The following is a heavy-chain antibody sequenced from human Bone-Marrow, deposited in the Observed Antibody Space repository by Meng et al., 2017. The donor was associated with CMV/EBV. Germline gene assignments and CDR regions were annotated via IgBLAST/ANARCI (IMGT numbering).Heavy chain of an antibody. CDR3: ARRSYYPDDSYYGMDV. J-gene: IGHJ6*02. Sequence: ASVKVSCKASGYTFTSYGISWVRQAPGQGLEWMGWISAYNGNTNYAQKLQGRVAMTTDTSTSTAYMELRSLRSDDTAVYYCARRSYYPDDSYYGMDVWGQGTTVTVSS. CDR1: GYTFTSYG. D-gene: IGHD1-26*01. CDR2: ISAYNGNT. V-gene: IGHV1-18*01.